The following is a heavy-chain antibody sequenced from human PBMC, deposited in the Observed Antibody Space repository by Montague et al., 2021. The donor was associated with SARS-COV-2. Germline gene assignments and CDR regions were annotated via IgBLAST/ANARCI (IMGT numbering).Heavy chain of an antibody. D-gene: IGHD6-19*01. CDR2: TYYRSKWYN. J-gene: IGHJ6*02. Sequence: CAISGDSVSRNGAAWNWIRQSPSRGLEWLGRTYYRSKWYNDYALSVKSRITINPDTSKNQFSLQLNSVTPEDTAVYYCAREQQWQGAVYYYYGMDVWGQGTTVTVSS. CDR1: GDSVSRNGAA. CDR3: AREQQWQGAVYYYYGMDV. V-gene: IGHV6-1*01.